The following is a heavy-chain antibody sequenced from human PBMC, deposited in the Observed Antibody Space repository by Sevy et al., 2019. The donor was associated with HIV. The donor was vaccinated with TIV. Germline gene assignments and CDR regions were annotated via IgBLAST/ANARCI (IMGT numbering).Heavy chain of an antibody. CDR3: ARDKNHYDRSVYYDAFDI. Sequence: GGCLRLSCAASGVTLSSFWMTWVRQAPGKGLEWVANIKEDGSDKNYLDSVKGRFTISRDNAKNSRYLQMNSLRAEDTAVYYCARDKNHYDRSVYYDAFDIWGQGTMVTVSS. CDR1: GVTLSSFW. D-gene: IGHD3-22*01. J-gene: IGHJ3*02. V-gene: IGHV3-7*01. CDR2: IKEDGSDK.